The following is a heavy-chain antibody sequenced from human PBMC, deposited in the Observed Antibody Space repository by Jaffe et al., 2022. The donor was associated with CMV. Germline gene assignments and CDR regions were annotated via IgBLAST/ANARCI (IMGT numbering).Heavy chain of an antibody. D-gene: IGHD5-12*01. CDR3: AKDVAWLRYNDYYGMDV. CDR2: ISYDGSNK. J-gene: IGHJ6*02. V-gene: IGHV3-30*18. Sequence: QVQLVESGGGVVQPGRSLRLSCAASGFTFSSYGMHWVRQAPGKGLEWVAVISYDGSNKYYADSVKGRFTISRDNSKNTLYLQMNSLRAEDTAVYYCAKDVAWLRYNDYYGMDVWGQGTTVTVSS. CDR1: GFTFSSYG.